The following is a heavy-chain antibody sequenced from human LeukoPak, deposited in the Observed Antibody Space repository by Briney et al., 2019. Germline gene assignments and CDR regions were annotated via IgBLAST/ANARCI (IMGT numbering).Heavy chain of an antibody. CDR3: ARYCSGGSCENSFDY. V-gene: IGHV4-31*03. CDR1: GGSISSGGYY. D-gene: IGHD2-15*01. Sequence: SETPSLTCTVSGGSISSGGYYWSWIRQHPGKGLEWIGYIYYSGSTYYNPSLKSRVTISVDTSKNQFSLKLSSVTAADTAVYYCARYCSGGSCENSFDYWGQGTLVTVSS. J-gene: IGHJ4*02. CDR2: IYYSGST.